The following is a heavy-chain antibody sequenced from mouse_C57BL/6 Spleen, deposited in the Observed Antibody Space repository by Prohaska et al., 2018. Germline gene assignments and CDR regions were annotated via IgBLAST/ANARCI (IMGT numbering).Heavy chain of an antibody. CDR2: GDGSS. CDR3: AKYYYGRDYAMDY. V-gene: IGHV2-3*01. D-gene: IGHD1-1*01. J-gene: IGHJ4*01. Sequence: GDGSSNYHSSLISRLSISKDNSKSQVFLKLNSLQTDDTAMYYCAKYYYGRDYAMDYCGQGTSVTVSS.